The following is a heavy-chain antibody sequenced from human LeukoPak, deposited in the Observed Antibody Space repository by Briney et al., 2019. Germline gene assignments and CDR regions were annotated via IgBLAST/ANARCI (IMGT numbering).Heavy chain of an antibody. Sequence: SETLSLTCTVSGGSISSYYWSWIRQPPGKGLEWIGYIYYSGSTNYNPSLKSRVTISVDTSKNQFSLKLSSVTAADTATYYCARLHDYGDYYADYWGQGTLVTVSS. J-gene: IGHJ4*02. CDR3: ARLHDYGDYYADY. D-gene: IGHD4-17*01. CDR2: IYYSGST. V-gene: IGHV4-59*08. CDR1: GGSISSYY.